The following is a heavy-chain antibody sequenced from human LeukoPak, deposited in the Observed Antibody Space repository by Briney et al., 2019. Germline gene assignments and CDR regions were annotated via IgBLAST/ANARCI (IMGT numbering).Heavy chain of an antibody. D-gene: IGHD3-3*01. CDR3: ARGGRTIFGVVTLDY. V-gene: IGHV1-18*01. CDR2: ISAYNGNT. CDR1: GYTFTSYG. J-gene: IGHJ4*02. Sequence: ASVKVSCKASGYTFTSYGISWVRQAPGQGLEWMGWISAYNGNTNYAQKLQGRVTVTTDTSTSTAYMELRSPRSDDTAVYYCARGGRTIFGVVTLDYWGQGTLVTVSS.